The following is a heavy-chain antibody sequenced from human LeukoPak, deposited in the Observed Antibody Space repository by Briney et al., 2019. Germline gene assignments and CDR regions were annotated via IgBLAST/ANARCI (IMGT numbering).Heavy chain of an antibody. D-gene: IGHD5-12*01. CDR2: TYYRSRCRS. V-gene: IGHV6-1*01. J-gene: IGHJ3*02. Sequence: SQTLSLTCAISGDSISGNSSAWNCIRQSPSRGPEWLRRTYYRSRCRSDYSVSVKGRISIDPDTSKNQFSLQLKSVTPEDTAIYYCVRGFRGYSGYDAFDIWGQGIRVTVSS. CDR1: GDSISGNSSA. CDR3: VRGFRGYSGYDAFDI.